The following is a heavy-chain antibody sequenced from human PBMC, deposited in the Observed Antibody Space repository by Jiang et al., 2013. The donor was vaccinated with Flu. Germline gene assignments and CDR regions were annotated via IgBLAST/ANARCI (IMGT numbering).Heavy chain of an antibody. CDR1: GGSISRYY. D-gene: IGHD5/OR15-5a*01. Sequence: GLVKPSETLSLTCTVSGGSISRYYWSWIRQPPGKRLEWIGYIDYSGTTNYNPSLKSRVTISVDTSKSQFSLKLRSVTAADTAVYYCAREVYEDYFDYWGQGTLVTVSS. CDR2: IDYSGTT. CDR3: AREVYEDYFDY. V-gene: IGHV4-59*01. J-gene: IGHJ4*02.